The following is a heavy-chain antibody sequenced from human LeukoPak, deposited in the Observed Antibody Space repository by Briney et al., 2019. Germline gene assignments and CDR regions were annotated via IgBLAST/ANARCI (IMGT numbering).Heavy chain of an antibody. CDR3: ARRGSSIAARPGFDH. D-gene: IGHD6-6*01. Sequence: SETLSLTCAVYGGSFSGYYWSWIRQPPGKGLEWIGEINHSGSTYYNPSLKSRVTISVDTSKNQFSLKLSSVTAADTAVYYCARRGSSIAARPGFDHWGQGTLVTVSS. J-gene: IGHJ5*02. CDR1: GGSFSGYY. CDR2: INHSGST. V-gene: IGHV4-34*01.